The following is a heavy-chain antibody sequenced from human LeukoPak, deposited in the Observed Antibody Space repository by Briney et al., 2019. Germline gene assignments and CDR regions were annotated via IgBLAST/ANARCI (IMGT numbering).Heavy chain of an antibody. V-gene: IGHV1-2*02. CDR3: ATFIAAPFDY. CDR2: INPNSGGT. Sequence: ASVKVSFKASGYTFTGYYMRWGRQAPGQGLEWMGWINPNSGGTNYAQKFQGRVTMTRATSISTAYMELSRLRYDDTAVYYCATFIAAPFDYWGQGTLVTVSS. J-gene: IGHJ4*02. CDR1: GYTFTGYY. D-gene: IGHD6-13*01.